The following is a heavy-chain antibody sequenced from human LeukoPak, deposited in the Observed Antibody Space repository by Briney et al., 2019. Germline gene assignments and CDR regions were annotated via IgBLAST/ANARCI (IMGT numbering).Heavy chain of an antibody. CDR2: VNHSGRT. D-gene: IGHD3-10*01. J-gene: IGHJ4*02. CDR3: AANSADYNSLGSSYKV. Sequence: SETLSLTCAVYGGSFSDYWWTWIRQSPGKGLEWIGEVNHSGRTNYNPSLKSRVSISVDRSKKQFSLKLTSVTAADTAVYYCAANSADYNSLGSSYKVWGQGTLVTVSS. V-gene: IGHV4-34*01. CDR1: GGSFSDYW.